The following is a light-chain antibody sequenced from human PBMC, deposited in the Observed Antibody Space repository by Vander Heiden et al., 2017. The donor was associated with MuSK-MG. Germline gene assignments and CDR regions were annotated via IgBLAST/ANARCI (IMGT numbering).Light chain of an antibody. Sequence: DIQMTQSPSSLSASVGDRVTITCRASQFIRNDVAWYQQKAGKAPKRLIYAASSLQSGVPSRFSGSGFATEFTLTISSLQSEDIATYYCRQHHSFDLTFGGGTRVEIK. CDR3: RQHHSFDLT. J-gene: IGKJ4*01. V-gene: IGKV1-17*01. CDR2: AAS. CDR1: QFIRND.